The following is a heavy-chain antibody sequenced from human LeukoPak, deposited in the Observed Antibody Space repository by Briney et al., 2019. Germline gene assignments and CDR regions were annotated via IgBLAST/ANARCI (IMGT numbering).Heavy chain of an antibody. V-gene: IGHV4-39*01. Sequence: SVTLSLTCTVSGGSISSSSYYWGWIRQPPGKGLEWIGSIYYSGSTYYNPSLKSQVTISVDTSKNQFSLKLSSVTAADTAVYHCASGRITMIVVVTPPHYWGQGTLVTVSS. CDR1: GGSISSSSYY. D-gene: IGHD3-22*01. J-gene: IGHJ4*02. CDR3: ASGRITMIVVVTPPHY. CDR2: IYYSGST.